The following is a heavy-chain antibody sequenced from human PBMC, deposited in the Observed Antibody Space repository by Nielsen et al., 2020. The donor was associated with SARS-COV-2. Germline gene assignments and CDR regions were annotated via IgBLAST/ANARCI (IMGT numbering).Heavy chain of an antibody. V-gene: IGHV4-30-4*01. D-gene: IGHD2-8*01. J-gene: IGHJ6*02. CDR3: ARGNTKDHSLDV. CDR1: GGSISSGDYF. Sequence: SETLSLTCTGSGGSISSGDYFWSWIRQPPGKGLEWIGYISYSGSTYYNPSLKSRVDVSVDTSKNQFSLKLSSVTAADTAVYYCARGNTKDHSLDVWGQGTTVTVSS. CDR2: ISYSGST.